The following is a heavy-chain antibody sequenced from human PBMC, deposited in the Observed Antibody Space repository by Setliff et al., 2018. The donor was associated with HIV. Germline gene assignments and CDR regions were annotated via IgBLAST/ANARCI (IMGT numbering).Heavy chain of an antibody. V-gene: IGHV4-59*01. D-gene: IGHD4-17*01. J-gene: IGHJ2*01. CDR1: GGSISGFY. CDR3: ARLQATVVTHWYFDL. Sequence: TSETLSLTCAVSGGSISGFYWSWVRQSPEKGLECIGYIYSSGSAFYHPSLRSRAAISLDASRAQFSLELKSVTAADTALYYCARLQATVVTHWYFDLWGRGTQVTVSS. CDR2: IYSSGSA.